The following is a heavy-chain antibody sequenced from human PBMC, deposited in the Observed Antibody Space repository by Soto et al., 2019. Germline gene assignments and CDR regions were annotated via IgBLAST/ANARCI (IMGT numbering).Heavy chain of an antibody. CDR2: VSYHGITK. Sequence: GGSLRLSCAASGLTVNIHSMHWVRQAPGKGLEWVAVVSYHGITKLYADSIKGRFTVSRDNSKNILYLQMDSLRDEDTAVYYCARAIMTLGTVTSGFDFWGLGTLVTVSS. J-gene: IGHJ4*02. D-gene: IGHD4-17*01. CDR1: GLTVNIHS. V-gene: IGHV3-30-3*01. CDR3: ARAIMTLGTVTSGFDF.